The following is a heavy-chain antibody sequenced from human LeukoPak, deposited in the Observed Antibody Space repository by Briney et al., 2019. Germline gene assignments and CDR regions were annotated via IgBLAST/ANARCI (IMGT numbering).Heavy chain of an antibody. CDR1: GYTFTSYD. J-gene: IGHJ6*03. CDR3: ARGSRLPRRPPLYYYYMDV. V-gene: IGHV1-8*01. D-gene: IGHD5-12*01. CDR2: MNPNSGNT. Sequence: ASVKVSCKASGYTFTSYDINWVRQATGQGLEWMGWMNPNSGNTGYAQKFQGRVTMTRNTSISTAYMELSSLRSEDTAVYYCARGSRLPRRPPLYYYYMDVWGKGTTVTVSS.